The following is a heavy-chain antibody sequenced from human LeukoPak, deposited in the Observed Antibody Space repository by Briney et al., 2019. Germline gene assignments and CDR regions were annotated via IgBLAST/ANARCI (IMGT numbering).Heavy chain of an antibody. CDR3: ARQYSTYYFDY. Sequence: SETLSLTCSVSGASISSGSYYWSWIRQPAGKGLEWIGRIYTSGSTNYNPSLKSRVTISVDTSKNQFSLKLSSVAAADTAVYYCARQYSTYYFDYWGQGTLVTVSS. D-gene: IGHD2-15*01. J-gene: IGHJ4*02. CDR2: IYTSGST. CDR1: GASISSGSYY. V-gene: IGHV4-61*02.